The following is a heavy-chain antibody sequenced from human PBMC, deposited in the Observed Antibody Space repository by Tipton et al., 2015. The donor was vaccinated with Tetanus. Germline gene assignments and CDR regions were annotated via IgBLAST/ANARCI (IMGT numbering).Heavy chain of an antibody. CDR2: ISAYNGNT. V-gene: IGHV1-18*04. D-gene: IGHD3-10*01. CDR3: ARSITMVRGVIIPYLYYFDY. J-gene: IGHJ4*02. CDR1: GYTFTSYG. Sequence: QMQLVQSGAEVKKPGASVKVSCKASGYTFTSYGISWVRQAPGQGLEWMGWISAYNGNTNYAQKLQGRVTMTTDTSTSTAYMELRSLRSDDTAVYYCARSITMVRGVIIPYLYYFDYWGQGTLVTVSS.